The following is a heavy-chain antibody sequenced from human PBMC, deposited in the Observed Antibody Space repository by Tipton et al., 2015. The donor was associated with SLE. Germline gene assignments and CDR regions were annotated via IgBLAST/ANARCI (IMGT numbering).Heavy chain of an antibody. CDR1: GGSISSYY. V-gene: IGHV4-59*12. J-gene: IGHJ4*02. Sequence: TLSLTCTVSGGSISSYYWSWIRPPPGKGLEWIGYIYYSGSTNYNPSLKSRVTISVDTSKNHFSLELASVTAADTAVYYCARELDYWGQGTLVTVSS. CDR3: ARELDY. CDR2: IYYSGST.